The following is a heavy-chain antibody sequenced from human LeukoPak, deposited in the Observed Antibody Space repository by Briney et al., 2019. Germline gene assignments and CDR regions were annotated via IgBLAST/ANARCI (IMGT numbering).Heavy chain of an antibody. CDR3: ARDLGGVAATDAFDI. CDR2: INPNSGGT. Sequence: GASVKVSCKASGYTFTGYYMHWVRQAPGQGLEWMGWINPNSGGTNYAQKFQGRVTMTRDTSISTAYMELSRLRSDDTAVYYCARDLGGVAATDAFDIWGQGTMVTVSS. CDR1: GYTFTGYY. V-gene: IGHV1-2*02. J-gene: IGHJ3*02. D-gene: IGHD2-15*01.